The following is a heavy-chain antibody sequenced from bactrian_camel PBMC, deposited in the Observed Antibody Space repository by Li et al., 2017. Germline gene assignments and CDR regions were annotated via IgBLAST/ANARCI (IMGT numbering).Heavy chain of an antibody. CDR2: LYPTRART. J-gene: IGHJ4*01. V-gene: IGHV3S25*01. Sequence: LQLVESGGGSVQAGGSLRLSCSASGNTYSTYCMGWFRQASGKEREGDARLYPTRARTYYADFVRGRFTISQGNAERTVYLQMTSLKPEDTAMYYCAVDRDYNDGFCLGSLFGHWGQGTQVTVS. CDR3: AVDRDYNDGFCLGSLFGH. D-gene: IGHD2*01. CDR1: GNTYSTYC.